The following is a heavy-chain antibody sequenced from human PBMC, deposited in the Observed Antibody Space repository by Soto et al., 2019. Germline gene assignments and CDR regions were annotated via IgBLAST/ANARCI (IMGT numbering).Heavy chain of an antibody. J-gene: IGHJ3*02. CDR2: IHNSGSP. V-gene: IGHV4-30-4*01. CDR1: GASIYNGGYF. D-gene: IGHD5-18*01. CDR3: ARDPGDTAMVTDAFEI. Sequence: PSETLSLTCSVSGASIYNGGYFWSWIRQSPGKGLERIGHIHNSGSPYNNPSLKSRVTISADTSMSQFSLTLSSVTAADTAMYYCARDPGDTAMVTDAFEIWGQGTMVTVSS.